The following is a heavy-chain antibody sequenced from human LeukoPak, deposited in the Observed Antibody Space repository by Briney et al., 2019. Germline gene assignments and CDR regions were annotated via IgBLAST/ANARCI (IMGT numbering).Heavy chain of an antibody. CDR2: ISGYNGNP. J-gene: IGHJ5*02. Sequence: ASVKVSCKAFGYTFSSYGISWVRQAPGQALEWMGWISGYNGNPNYAQKLQGRVTLTTDTSTSTAYMELRSLRSDDTAVYYCARDLGRLRENIVVVRSGFDPWGQGTLVTVSS. CDR3: ARDLGRLRENIVVVRSGFDP. V-gene: IGHV1-18*01. CDR1: GYTFSSYG. D-gene: IGHD2-2*01.